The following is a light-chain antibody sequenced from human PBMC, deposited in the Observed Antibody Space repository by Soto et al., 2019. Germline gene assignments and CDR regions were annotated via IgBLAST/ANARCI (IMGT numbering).Light chain of an antibody. CDR2: RID. J-gene: IGLJ2*01. V-gene: IGLV3-9*01. CDR1: NIASKN. CDR3: QVWDSSTPVV. Sequence: SYELTQPLSVSVALGQTARITCGGNNIASKNVHWYQQKPGQAPVLVIYRIDNRPSGIPERFSGSNSGKTATLTITRAQAGDEADYYCQVWDSSTPVVFGGGTKRTVL.